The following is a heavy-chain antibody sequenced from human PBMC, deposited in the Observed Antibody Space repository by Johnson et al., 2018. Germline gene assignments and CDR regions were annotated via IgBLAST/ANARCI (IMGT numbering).Heavy chain of an antibody. V-gene: IGHV3-30*18. Sequence: QVQLGESGGGVVQPGRSLRLSCAASGFTFSSYGMHWVRQAPGKGLEWVAVISYDGSNKYFADSVKGRFTISRDNSKNTLYLQMNSLRAEDTAVYYCAKESGGGRDAFDIWGQGTMVTVSS. CDR1: GFTFSSYG. J-gene: IGHJ3*02. CDR2: ISYDGSNK. D-gene: IGHD1-26*01. CDR3: AKESGGGRDAFDI.